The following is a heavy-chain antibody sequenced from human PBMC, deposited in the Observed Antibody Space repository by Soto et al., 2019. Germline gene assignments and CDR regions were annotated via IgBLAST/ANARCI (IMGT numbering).Heavy chain of an antibody. J-gene: IGHJ6*02. D-gene: IGHD6-6*01. CDR1: GYSFTSYW. CDR3: ARLPFEYSSSSPSSYYYYGMDV. CDR2: IYPGDSDT. Sequence: GESLKISCKGSGYSFTSYWIGWVRQMPGKGLEWMGIIYPGDSDTRYSPSFQGQVTISADKSISTAYLQWSSLKASDTAMYYCARLPFEYSSSSPSSYYYYGMDVWGQGTTVTVSS. V-gene: IGHV5-51*01.